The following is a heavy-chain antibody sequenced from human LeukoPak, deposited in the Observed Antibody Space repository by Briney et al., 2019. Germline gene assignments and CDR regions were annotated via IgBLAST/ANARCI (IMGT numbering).Heavy chain of an antibody. CDR1: GGSFSGYY. V-gene: IGHV4-59*01. CDR2: IYYSGST. CDR3: ARERAPNYYYGMDV. Sequence: SETLSLTCAVYGGSFSGYYWSWIRQPPGKGLEWIGYIYYSGSTNYNPSLKSRVTISVDTSKNQFSLKLSSVTAADTAVYYCARERAPNYYYGMDVWGQGTTVTVSS. J-gene: IGHJ6*02.